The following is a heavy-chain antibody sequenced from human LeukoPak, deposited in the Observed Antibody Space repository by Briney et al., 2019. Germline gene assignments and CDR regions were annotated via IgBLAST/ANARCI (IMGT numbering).Heavy chain of an antibody. CDR2: INHSGST. J-gene: IGHJ5*02. V-gene: IGHV4-34*01. CDR1: GGSFSGYY. CDR3: ARGLLGLWFDP. Sequence: SETLSLTCAVYGGSFSGYYWSWIRQPPGKGLEWIGEINHSGSTNYNPSLKSRVAISVDTSKNQFSLKLSSVTAADTAVYYCARGLLGLWFDPWGQGTLVTVSS.